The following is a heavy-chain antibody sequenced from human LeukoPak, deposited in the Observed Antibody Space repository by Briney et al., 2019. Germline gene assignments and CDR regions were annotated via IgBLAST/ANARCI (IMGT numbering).Heavy chain of an antibody. Sequence: GGSLRLSCAASGFTFSDYYMSWIRQAPGKGLEWVSYISSSGSTIYYADSVKGRFTISRDNAKNSLYLQMNSLRAEDTAVYYCAREPGKVTWYSSSPRSGMDVWGQGTTVTVSS. J-gene: IGHJ6*02. V-gene: IGHV3-11*01. CDR2: ISSSGSTI. CDR3: AREPGKVTWYSSSPRSGMDV. CDR1: GFTFSDYY. D-gene: IGHD6-6*01.